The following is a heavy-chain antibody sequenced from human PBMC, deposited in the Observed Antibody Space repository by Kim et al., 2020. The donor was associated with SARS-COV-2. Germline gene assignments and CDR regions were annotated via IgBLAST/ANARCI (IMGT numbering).Heavy chain of an antibody. CDR3: ARDHGKYGSGSYYNWD. Sequence: GGSLRLSCAASGFTFSSYEMNWVRQAPGKGLEWVSYISSSGSTIYYADSVKGRFTISRDNAKNSLYLQMNSLRAEDTAVYYCARDHGKYGSGSYYNWDWGQGTLVTVSS. CDR1: GFTFSSYE. CDR2: ISSSGSTI. J-gene: IGHJ4*02. D-gene: IGHD3-10*01. V-gene: IGHV3-48*03.